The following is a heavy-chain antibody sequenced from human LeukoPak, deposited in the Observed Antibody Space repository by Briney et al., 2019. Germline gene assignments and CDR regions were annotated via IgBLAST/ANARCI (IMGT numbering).Heavy chain of an antibody. V-gene: IGHV3-74*01. CDR1: GFTFSSYW. J-gene: IGHJ4*02. Sequence: PGGSLRLSCAASGFTFSSYWMHWVRQAPGRGLGWVSRIHSDGITTNYADSVKGRFTISRDNAQNTLYVQMNSLRAEDTAVYYCGREYSDSSYFDYWGQGTLVPVFS. D-gene: IGHD6-13*01. CDR3: GREYSDSSYFDY. CDR2: IHSDGITT.